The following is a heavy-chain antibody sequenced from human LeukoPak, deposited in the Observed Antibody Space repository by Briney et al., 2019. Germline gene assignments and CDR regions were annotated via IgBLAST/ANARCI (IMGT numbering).Heavy chain of an antibody. D-gene: IGHD2-21*01. CDR1: GFSFNYYG. Sequence: PGGSLRLSCAASGFSFNYYGMHWVRQAPGKGLEHVSAISKNGGSTYYANSLKGRFTISRDNSKNTLFLQMNSLRAEDTVLYYCTKVLWGLTLLSSDYWGQGTLVTVSS. CDR2: ISKNGGST. V-gene: IGHV3-64*04. CDR3: TKVLWGLTLLSSDY. J-gene: IGHJ4*02.